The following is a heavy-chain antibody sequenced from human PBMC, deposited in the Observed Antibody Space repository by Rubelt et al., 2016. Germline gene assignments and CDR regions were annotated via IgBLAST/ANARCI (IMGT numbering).Heavy chain of an antibody. Sequence: QVQLQQWGAGLLKPSETLSLTCAVYGGSFSGYYWSWIRQPPGKGLEWIGEINHSGSTNYNPSFKSRFTISVETSKSQFSLKLSSVTAADTAVYYCARLFGGRNWFDPWGQGTLVTVSS. CDR1: GGSFSGYY. CDR2: INHSGST. V-gene: IGHV4-34*01. D-gene: IGHD3-10*01. CDR3: ARLFGGRNWFDP. J-gene: IGHJ5*02.